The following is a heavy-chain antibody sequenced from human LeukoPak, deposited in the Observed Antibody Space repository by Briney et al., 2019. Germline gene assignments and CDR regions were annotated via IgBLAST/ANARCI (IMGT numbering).Heavy chain of an antibody. Sequence: SETLSLTCAVYGGSFSGYYWSWIRQPPGKGLEWIGEINHSGSTNYNPSLKSRVTISVDTSKNQFSLKLISVSAADTAVYYCARRHDYGDYAPRWFGPWGQGTLVTVSS. CDR2: INHSGST. D-gene: IGHD4-17*01. CDR3: ARRHDYGDYAPRWFGP. J-gene: IGHJ5*02. CDR1: GGSFSGYY. V-gene: IGHV4-34*01.